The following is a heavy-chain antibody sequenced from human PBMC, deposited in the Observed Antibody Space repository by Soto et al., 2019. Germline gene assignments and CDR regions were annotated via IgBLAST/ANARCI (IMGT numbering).Heavy chain of an antibody. D-gene: IGHD1-1*01. CDR2: IIPIFGTA. V-gene: IGHV1-69*12. CDR1: GGTFSSYA. J-gene: IGHJ6*02. CDR3: ARGRVRWNAGTNYYGMDV. Sequence: QVQLVQSGAEVKKPGSSVKVSCKASGGTFSSYAISWVRQAPGQGLEWMGGIIPIFGTAYYAQMFQGRVTITAEXFTXTXSMELSSLRSEDRAVYYCARGRVRWNAGTNYYGMDVWGQGPKVTVSS.